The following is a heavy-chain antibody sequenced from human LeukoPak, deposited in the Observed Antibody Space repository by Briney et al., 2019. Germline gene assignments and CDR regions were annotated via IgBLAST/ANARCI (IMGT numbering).Heavy chain of an antibody. V-gene: IGHV4-59*01. CDR3: ARGTGYSSTRQLDY. J-gene: IGHJ4*02. Sequence: SETLSLTCTVSGGSISSYYWSWIRQPPGKGLEWIGYIYYSGSPNYNPSLKSRVTISVDTSKNQFSLRLTSVTPADTAVYYCARGTGYSSTRQLDYWGQGTLVTVSS. D-gene: IGHD6-13*01. CDR2: IYYSGSP. CDR1: GGSISSYY.